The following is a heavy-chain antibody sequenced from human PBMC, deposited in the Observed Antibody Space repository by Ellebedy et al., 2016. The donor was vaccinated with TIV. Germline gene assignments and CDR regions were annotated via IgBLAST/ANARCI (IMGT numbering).Heavy chain of an antibody. CDR2: IKQDGSEK. J-gene: IGHJ3*02. V-gene: IGHV3-7*03. Sequence: GGSLRLXCAASRFTFSSYWMSWVRQAPGKGLEWVANIKQDGSEKYYVDSVKGRFTISRDNAKNSLYLQMNSLRAEDTALYYCAKAVYDSSGYWVDAFDIWGQGTMVTVSS. D-gene: IGHD3-22*01. CDR1: RFTFSSYW. CDR3: AKAVYDSSGYWVDAFDI.